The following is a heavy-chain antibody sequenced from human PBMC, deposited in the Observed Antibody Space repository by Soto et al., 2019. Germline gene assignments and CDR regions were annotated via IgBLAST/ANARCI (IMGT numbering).Heavy chain of an antibody. J-gene: IGHJ4*02. D-gene: IGHD2-15*01. CDR1: GGSISSGGYY. CDR2: IYYSGST. CDR3: ARRYGGNFDY. V-gene: IGHV4-31*03. Sequence: QVQLQESGPGLVKPSQTLSLTCTVSGGSISSGGYYWSWIRQHPGKGLEWIGYIYYSGSTYYNPSLXGXVXISXDTSKNQFSLKLSSVTAADTAVYYCARRYGGNFDYWGQGTLVTVSS.